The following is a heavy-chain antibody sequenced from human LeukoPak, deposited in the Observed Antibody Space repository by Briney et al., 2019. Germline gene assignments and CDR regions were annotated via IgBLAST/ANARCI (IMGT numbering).Heavy chain of an antibody. CDR1: GGSISSYY. J-gene: IGHJ5*02. V-gene: IGHV4-59*08. CDR2: IYYSEST. D-gene: IGHD1-26*01. CDR3: ARLGVGAGYNWFDP. Sequence: SETLSLTCTVSGGSISSYYWSWIRQPPGKGLEWIGYIYYSESTNYNPSLKSRVTISVDTSKNQFSLKLSSVTAADTAVYYCARLGVGAGYNWFDPWGQGTLVTVSS.